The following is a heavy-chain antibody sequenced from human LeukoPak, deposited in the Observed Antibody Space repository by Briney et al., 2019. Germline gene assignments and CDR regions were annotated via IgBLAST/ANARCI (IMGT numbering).Heavy chain of an antibody. CDR3: ARGLNYYGSGSHLY. J-gene: IGHJ4*02. CDR2: INHSGST. D-gene: IGHD3-10*01. Sequence: SETLSLTCAVYGGTFSGYYWSWIRQPPGKGLEWIGEINHSGSTNYNPSLKSRVTISVDTSKNQFSLKLSSVTAADTAVYYCARGLNYYGSGSHLYWGQGTLVTVSS. CDR1: GGTFSGYY. V-gene: IGHV4-34*01.